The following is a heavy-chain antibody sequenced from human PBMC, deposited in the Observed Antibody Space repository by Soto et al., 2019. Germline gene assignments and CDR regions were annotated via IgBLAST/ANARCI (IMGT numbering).Heavy chain of an antibody. CDR1: GGSLRDVY. CDR2: ISTTWVT. CDR3: ARRGGDGVMVGG. V-gene: IGHV4-4*08. J-gene: IGHJ4*02. D-gene: IGHD2-21*01. Sequence: QVKLQESGRGLVKPSETLSLSCTVSGGSLRDVYWTWIRQPPGKEMEWIGYISTTWVTNYSPSLKRRVTMSTDTSKKQFSLNLSSVSAADTAIYFCARRGGDGVMVGGWGQGIQVTVSS.